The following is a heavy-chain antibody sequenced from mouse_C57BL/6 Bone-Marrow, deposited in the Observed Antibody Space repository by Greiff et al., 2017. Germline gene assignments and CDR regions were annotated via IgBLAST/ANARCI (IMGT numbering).Heavy chain of an antibody. V-gene: IGHV1-64*01. J-gene: IGHJ2*01. CDR3: ARAWLLPY. CDR2: IHPNSGST. D-gene: IGHD2-3*01. Sequence: VQLQQPGAELVKPGASVKLSCKASGYTFTSYWMHWVKQRPGQGLEWIGMIHPNSGSTNYNEKFKSKATLTVDKSSITAYMQLSSLTAEDAAVYYCARAWLLPYWGQGTTLTVSS. CDR1: GYTFTSYW.